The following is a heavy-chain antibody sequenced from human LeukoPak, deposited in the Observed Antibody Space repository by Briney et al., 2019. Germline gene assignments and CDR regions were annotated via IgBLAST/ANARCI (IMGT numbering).Heavy chain of an antibody. Sequence: PGGSLRLSCTASGFTFGDYAMSWVRQAPGKGLEWVGFIRSKAYGGTTEYAASVKGRFTISRDDSKSIAYLQMNSLKTEDTAVYYCTRDYYGSGSYYNNYFDYWGQGTLVTVSS. CDR3: TRDYYGSGSYYNNYFDY. V-gene: IGHV3-49*04. CDR1: GFTFGDYA. CDR2: IRSKAYGGTT. J-gene: IGHJ4*02. D-gene: IGHD3-10*01.